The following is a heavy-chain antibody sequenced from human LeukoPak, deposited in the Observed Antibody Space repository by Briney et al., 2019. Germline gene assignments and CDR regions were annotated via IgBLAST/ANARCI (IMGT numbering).Heavy chain of an antibody. Sequence: GRSLRLSCAASGFTFSNYGIHWVRQAPGKGLEWVAVISYDGSNKYYADSVKGRFTISRDNSKNTLYLQMNSLRAEDTAVYYCARLGRERDFDYWGQGTLVTVSS. V-gene: IGHV3-30*03. CDR2: ISYDGSNK. J-gene: IGHJ4*02. CDR3: ARLGRERDFDY. D-gene: IGHD1-1*01. CDR1: GFTFSNYG.